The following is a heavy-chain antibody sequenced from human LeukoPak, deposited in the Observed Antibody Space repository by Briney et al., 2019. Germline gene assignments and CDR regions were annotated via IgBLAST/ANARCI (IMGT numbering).Heavy chain of an antibody. CDR3: ARGGRWLQFRD. CDR1: GGSFSGYY. Sequence: PSETLSLTCAVYGGSFSGYYWSWIHQPPGKGLEWIGEINHSGSTNYNPPLKSRVTISVDTSKNQFSLKLSSVTAADTAVYYCARGGRWLQFRDWGQGTLVTVSS. J-gene: IGHJ4*02. V-gene: IGHV4-34*01. CDR2: INHSGST. D-gene: IGHD5-24*01.